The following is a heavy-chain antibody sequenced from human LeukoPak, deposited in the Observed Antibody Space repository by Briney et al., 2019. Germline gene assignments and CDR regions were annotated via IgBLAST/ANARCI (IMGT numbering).Heavy chain of an antibody. CDR3: VRAVGAAGSY. Sequence: GGSLRLSCAASGFTFSNYGIHWVRQAPGRGLEWVAVISYDGNKKYYADSVKGRFTISRDNSKNTLYLQMNSLRAEDTAVYYCVRAVGAAGSYWGQGALVTVSS. J-gene: IGHJ4*02. D-gene: IGHD6-13*01. V-gene: IGHV3-30*03. CDR2: ISYDGNKK. CDR1: GFTFSNYG.